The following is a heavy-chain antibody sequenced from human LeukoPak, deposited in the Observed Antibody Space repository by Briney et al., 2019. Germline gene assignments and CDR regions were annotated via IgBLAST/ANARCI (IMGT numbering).Heavy chain of an antibody. CDR2: IWYDGSKI. CDR3: ARGIASTGNPNWFDP. V-gene: IGHV3-33*01. Sequence: QPGGSLRLSCAASGFTFSSYAMHWVRQPPGTGLEWVAVIWYDGSKIYYADSVKGRFTISRDNPRNTVDLQMNSLRGGDTAIYYCARGIASTGNPNWFDPWGQGTLVTVSS. CDR1: GFTFSSYA. D-gene: IGHD6-13*01. J-gene: IGHJ5*02.